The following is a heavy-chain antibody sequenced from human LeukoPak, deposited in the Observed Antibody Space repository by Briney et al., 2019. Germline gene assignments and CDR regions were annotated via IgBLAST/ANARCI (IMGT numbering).Heavy chain of an antibody. J-gene: IGHJ4*01. CDR1: GFTLSSYW. Sequence: PGGSLRLSCAASGFTLSSYWMSWVGQAPGKGLEWVANIKQDGSEKYYVDSVKGRFTISRDNAKNSLYLQMNSLRAEDTAVYYCAAYSSGWSTKDYWVHGTLVTVSS. CDR3: AAYSSGWSTKDY. D-gene: IGHD6-19*01. V-gene: IGHV3-7*03. CDR2: IKQDGSEK.